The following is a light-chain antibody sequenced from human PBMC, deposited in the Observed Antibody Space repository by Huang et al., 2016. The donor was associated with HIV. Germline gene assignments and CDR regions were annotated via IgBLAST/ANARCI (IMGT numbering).Light chain of an antibody. J-gene: IGKJ5*01. CDR3: QQYNNWPSIT. Sequence: EIVMTQSPATLSVSPGERATLSCRASQSVTSLAWYQQKPGQTPRLLIYGASTRATGIPARFSCSGSGTDFTLTISSLQSEDFAVYYCQQYNNWPSITFGQGTRLEMK. V-gene: IGKV3-15*01. CDR2: GAS. CDR1: QSVTS.